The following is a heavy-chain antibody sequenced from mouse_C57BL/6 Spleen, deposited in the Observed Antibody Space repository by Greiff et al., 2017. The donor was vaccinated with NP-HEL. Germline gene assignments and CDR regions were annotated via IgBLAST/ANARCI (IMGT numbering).Heavy chain of an antibody. CDR1: GYTFTDYN. V-gene: IGHV1-18*01. Sequence: EVQLQQSGPELVKPGASVKIPCKASGYTFTDYNMDWVKQSHGKSLEWIGDINPNNGGTIYNQKFKGKATLTVDKSSSTAYMELRSLTSEDTAVYYCARDRALTGDFDYWGQGTTLTVSS. CDR3: ARDRALTGDFDY. D-gene: IGHD1-1*01. CDR2: INPNNGGT. J-gene: IGHJ2*01.